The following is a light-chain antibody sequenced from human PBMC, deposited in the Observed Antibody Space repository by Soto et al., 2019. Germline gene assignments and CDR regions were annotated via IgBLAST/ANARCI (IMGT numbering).Light chain of an antibody. CDR1: QTANSH. CDR2: GAS. CDR3: LQYNYWHT. J-gene: IGKJ2*01. Sequence: EIVLTQSPATLSVSPGERATLSCRASQTANSHLAWYQQKPGQPPRLLSYGASTRATGIPARLSGSGSGTEFTLTIRSLQSEDFAVYYCLQYNYWHTFGQGTKLEIK. V-gene: IGKV3-15*01.